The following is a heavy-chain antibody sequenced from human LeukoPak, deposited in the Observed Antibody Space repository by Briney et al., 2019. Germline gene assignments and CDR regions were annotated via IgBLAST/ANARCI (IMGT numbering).Heavy chain of an antibody. CDR3: ASGAGYCYDSSPLYYFDY. CDR1: GGSISSSSYS. Sequence: PSETLSLTCTVPGGSISSSSYSWSWIRQPPGKGLEWIGYIYHSGSTYYNPSLKSRVTISVDRSKNQFSLKLSSVTATDTAVYYCASGAGYCYDSSPLYYFDYWGQGTLVTVSS. D-gene: IGHD3-22*01. J-gene: IGHJ4*02. V-gene: IGHV4-30-2*01. CDR2: IYHSGST.